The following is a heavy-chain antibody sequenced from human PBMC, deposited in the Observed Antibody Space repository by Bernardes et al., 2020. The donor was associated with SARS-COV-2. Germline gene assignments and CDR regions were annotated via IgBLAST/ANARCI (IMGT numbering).Heavy chain of an antibody. CDR1: GYTFTGYY. V-gene: IGHV1-2*02. Sequence: ASVKVSCKASGYTFTGYYMHWVRQAPGQGLEWMGWINPNSGGTNYAQKFQGRVTMTRDTSISTAYMELSRLRSDDTAVYYCARVGFRKGYYYYGMDVWGQGTTVTVSS. D-gene: IGHD1-26*01. CDR2: INPNSGGT. CDR3: ARVGFRKGYYYYGMDV. J-gene: IGHJ6*02.